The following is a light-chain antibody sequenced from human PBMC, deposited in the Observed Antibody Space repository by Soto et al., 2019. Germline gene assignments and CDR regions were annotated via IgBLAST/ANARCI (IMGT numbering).Light chain of an antibody. J-gene: IGKJ1*01. Sequence: EIVMTQSPATLSVSPGERATLSCRASQSVGSNLAWYQQKPGQAPRLLIYGASTRATGIPARFSGSGSGTEFTLHISSLQSEDFALYFCQQYNNWPPDRTFGQGTKVEIK. CDR1: QSVGSN. CDR3: QQYNNWPPDRT. CDR2: GAS. V-gene: IGKV3-15*01.